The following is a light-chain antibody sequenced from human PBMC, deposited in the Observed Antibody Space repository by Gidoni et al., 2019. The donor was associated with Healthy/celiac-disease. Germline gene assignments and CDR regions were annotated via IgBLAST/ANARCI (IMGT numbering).Light chain of an antibody. J-gene: IGKJ2*01. V-gene: IGKV1-NL1*01. CDR1: QGIINS. CDR3: QQYYSTLYT. Sequence: DIQMTQSPSSLSASVGDRVTITCRASQGIINSLAWYQQKPGKAPKLLLYGASRLESGVPSRFSGSGSGTDYTLTINSLQPEDFATYYCQQYYSTLYTFGQGTKLEIK. CDR2: GAS.